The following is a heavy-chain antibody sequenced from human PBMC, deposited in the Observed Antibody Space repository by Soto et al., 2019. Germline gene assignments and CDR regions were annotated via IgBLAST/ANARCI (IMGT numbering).Heavy chain of an antibody. Sequence: LRLSCAASGFTFSSYSMNWVRQSPGKGLEWVSSITGSSSIYYSDSVKGRFTISRDNAKNSVFLQMNSLRAEDTAVYYCARANRRYCTSTSCFHYFDYWGQGTLVTVSS. CDR3: ARANRRYCTSTSCFHYFDY. J-gene: IGHJ4*02. D-gene: IGHD2-2*01. V-gene: IGHV3-21*01. CDR2: ITGSSSI. CDR1: GFTFSSYS.